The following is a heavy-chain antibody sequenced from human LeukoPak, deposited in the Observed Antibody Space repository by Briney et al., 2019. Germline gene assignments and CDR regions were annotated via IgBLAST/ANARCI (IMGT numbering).Heavy chain of an antibody. CDR2: IYSGGST. D-gene: IGHD3-16*01. V-gene: IGHV3-66*01. CDR1: GFTVSSNY. Sequence: GGSLRLSCAASGFTVSSNYMSWVRQAPGKGLEWVSVIYSGGSTYHAHSVKGRFTISRDNSKNTLYLQMNSLRAEDTAVYYCARDGGRLSWFDPWGQGTLVTVSS. J-gene: IGHJ5*02. CDR3: ARDGGRLSWFDP.